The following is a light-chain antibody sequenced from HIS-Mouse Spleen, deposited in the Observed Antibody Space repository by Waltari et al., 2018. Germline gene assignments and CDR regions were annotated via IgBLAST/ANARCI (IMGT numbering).Light chain of an antibody. CDR3: CSYAGSSTWV. CDR2: EGS. V-gene: IGLV2-23*01. Sequence: QSALTQPASVSGSPGPSITISCTGTSSDVGSYNLVSRYQQHPGKAPKPMIYEGSKRPSGVSNRFSGSKSGNTASLTISGLQAEDEADYYCCSYAGSSTWVFGGGTKLTVL. CDR1: SSDVGSYNL. J-gene: IGLJ3*02.